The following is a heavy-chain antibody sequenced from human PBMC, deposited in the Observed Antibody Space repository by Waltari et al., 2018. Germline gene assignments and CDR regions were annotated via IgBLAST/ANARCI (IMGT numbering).Heavy chain of an antibody. Sequence: QVQLVQSGAEVKKPGSSVTVSCQASGGTFSSYAISWVRQAPGQGLEWMGGIIPIFGTANYAQKFQGRVTITADESTSTAYMELSSLRSEDTAVYYCARSGYTYYFDYWGQGTLVTVSS. J-gene: IGHJ4*02. CDR3: ARSGYTYYFDY. CDR1: GGTFSSYA. CDR2: IIPIFGTA. D-gene: IGHD3-22*01. V-gene: IGHV1-69*01.